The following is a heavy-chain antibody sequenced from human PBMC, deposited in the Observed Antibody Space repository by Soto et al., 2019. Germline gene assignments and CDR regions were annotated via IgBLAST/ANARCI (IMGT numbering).Heavy chain of an antibody. V-gene: IGHV3-23*01. J-gene: IGHJ4*02. CDR2: ISGSGGST. CDR3: AKDITMVRGGRGD. D-gene: IGHD3-10*01. Sequence: EVQLLESGGGWVQPGGSLRLSCAASGFTFSSYAMSWVRQAPGKGLEWVSAISGSGGSTYYADSVKGRFTISRDNSKNTLYLQMNSLRAEDTAVYYCAKDITMVRGGRGDWGQVTLVTVSS. CDR1: GFTFSSYA.